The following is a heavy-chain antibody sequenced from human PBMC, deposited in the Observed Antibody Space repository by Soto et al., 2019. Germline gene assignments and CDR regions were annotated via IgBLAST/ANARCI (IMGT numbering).Heavy chain of an antibody. Sequence: ASVKVSCKASGYTFTRYAMNWVRQAPGQGLEWMGWINTNTGNPTYAQGFTGRFVFSLDTSVSTAYLQICSLKAEDTAVYYCARERNSSSWYYYYYGMDVWGQGTTVTGSS. CDR3: ARERNSSSWYYYYYGMDV. J-gene: IGHJ6*02. CDR2: INTNTGNP. V-gene: IGHV7-4-1*01. D-gene: IGHD6-13*01. CDR1: GYTFTRYA.